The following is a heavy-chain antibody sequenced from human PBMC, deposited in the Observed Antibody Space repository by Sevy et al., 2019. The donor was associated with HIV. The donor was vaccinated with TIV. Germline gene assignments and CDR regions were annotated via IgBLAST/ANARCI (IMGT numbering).Heavy chain of an antibody. V-gene: IGHV1-8*01. D-gene: IGHD3-16*01. J-gene: IGHJ6*02. CDR3: ARGRGSKSLDV. CDR2: MNPNSGNT. Sequence: ASVKVSCKASGYTFTSYDINWVRQATGQGLEWMGWMNPNSGNTDHAQGFQGRVTMTRDTSKSTAYMELGSLRFEDTAVYYCARGRGSKSLDVWGQGTTVTVSS. CDR1: GYTFTSYD.